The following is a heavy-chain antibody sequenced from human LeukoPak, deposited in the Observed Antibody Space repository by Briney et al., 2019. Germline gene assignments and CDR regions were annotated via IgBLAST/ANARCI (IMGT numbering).Heavy chain of an antibody. CDR2: IYPGDSDT. Sequence: GESLKISCKGSGYSFISYWIGWVRQMPGKGLEWMGIIYPGDSDTRYSPSFQGQVTISADKSINTGYLQWSSLKASDTAMYYCARPDYHDAFDIWGQGTMVTVSS. CDR1: GYSFISYW. CDR3: ARPDYHDAFDI. V-gene: IGHV5-51*01. J-gene: IGHJ3*02. D-gene: IGHD4-11*01.